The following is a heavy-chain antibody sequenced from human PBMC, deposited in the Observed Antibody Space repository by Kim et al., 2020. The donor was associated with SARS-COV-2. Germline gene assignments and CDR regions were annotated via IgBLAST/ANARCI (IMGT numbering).Heavy chain of an antibody. V-gene: IGHV1-18*01. D-gene: IGHD6-13*01. Sequence: NAARKPQGRVTMTTDTSTSKAYMGLRSLRSDDTAVYYCARGSSRDWYFDLWGRGTLVTVSS. CDR3: ARGSSRDWYFDL. J-gene: IGHJ2*01.